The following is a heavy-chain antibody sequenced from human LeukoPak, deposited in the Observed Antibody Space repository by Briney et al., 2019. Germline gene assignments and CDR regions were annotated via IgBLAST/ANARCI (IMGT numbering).Heavy chain of an antibody. V-gene: IGHV1-18*01. CDR1: GYTFTSYG. CDR2: ISAYNGNT. D-gene: IGHD6-13*01. CDR3: ATARIILAAAGAFDI. Sequence: ASVEVSCKASGYTFTSYGISWVRQAPGQGLEWMGWISAYNGNTNYAQKLQGRVTMTTDTSTSTAYMELRSLRSDDTAVYYCATARIILAAAGAFDIWGQGTMVTVSS. J-gene: IGHJ3*02.